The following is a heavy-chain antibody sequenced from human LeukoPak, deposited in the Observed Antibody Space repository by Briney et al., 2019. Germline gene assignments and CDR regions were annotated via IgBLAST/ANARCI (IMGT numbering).Heavy chain of an antibody. CDR2: INQDGSEK. CDR3: AKGGKWDVTPFDY. V-gene: IGHV3-7*03. J-gene: IGHJ4*02. CDR1: GFTFTNFW. Sequence: HPGGSLRLSCAASGFTFTNFWMTWVRQAPGKGLEWVANINQDGSEKYYVGSVKGRFSISRDNAENSLYLQVNSLRAEDTAVYYCAKGGKWDVTPFDYWGQGTLVTVSS. D-gene: IGHD1-26*01.